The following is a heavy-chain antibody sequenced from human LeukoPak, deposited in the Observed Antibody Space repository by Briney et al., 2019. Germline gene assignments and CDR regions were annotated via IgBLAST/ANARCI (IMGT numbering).Heavy chain of an antibody. D-gene: IGHD3-22*01. J-gene: IGHJ4*02. CDR1: GFTFSSYG. CDR2: ISYDGSNK. V-gene: IGHV3-30*18. CDR3: AKDSYYDSSGYALDY. Sequence: SGGSLRLSCAASGFTFSSYGMHWVRQALGKGLEWVAVISYDGSNKYYADSVKGRFTISRDNSKNTLYLQMNSLRAEDTAVYYCAKDSYYDSSGYALDYWGQGTLVTVSS.